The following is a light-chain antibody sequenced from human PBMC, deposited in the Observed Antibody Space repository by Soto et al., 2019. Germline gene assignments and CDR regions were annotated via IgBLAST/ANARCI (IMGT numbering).Light chain of an antibody. CDR3: CSYVGSYSVV. CDR1: SSDVGGYNY. V-gene: IGLV2-11*01. CDR2: DVS. Sequence: QSALTQPRSVSGSPGQSVTISCTGTSSDVGGYNYVSWYQQHPGKAPKLMIYDVSERPSGVPDRFSGSKSGNTASLTISGLQAEDEADYYCCSYVGSYSVVFGGGTQLTVL. J-gene: IGLJ2*01.